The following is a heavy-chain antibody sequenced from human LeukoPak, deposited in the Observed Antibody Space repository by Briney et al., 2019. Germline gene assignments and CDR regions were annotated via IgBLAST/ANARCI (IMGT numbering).Heavy chain of an antibody. CDR1: GFTFSSYS. D-gene: IGHD5-12*01. J-gene: IGHJ5*02. CDR3: ARVTPDSGYDYAIAVAGYSWFDP. Sequence: PGGSLRLSCAASGFTFSSYSMNWVRPAPGRGLEWVSSIISSSSYVSCADSVKGRFTISRDNAKNSLYLQMNSLRAEDTAVYYCARVTPDSGYDYAIAVAGYSWFDPWGQGTLVTVSS. CDR2: IISSSSYV. V-gene: IGHV3-21*01.